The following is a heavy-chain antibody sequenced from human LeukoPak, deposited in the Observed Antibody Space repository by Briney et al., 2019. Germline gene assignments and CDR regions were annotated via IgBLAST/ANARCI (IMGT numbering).Heavy chain of an antibody. CDR3: AILPTPTHKLITMIVVPPP. CDR1: GYTFTSYY. CDR2: INPSGGST. Sequence: ASVKVSCKASGYTFTSYYMHSVRQAPGQGLEWMGIINPSGGSTSYAQKFQGRVTMTRDTSTSTVYMELSSLRSDDTAVYYCAILPTPTHKLITMIVVPPPWGQGTLATVSS. D-gene: IGHD3-22*01. V-gene: IGHV1-46*03. J-gene: IGHJ5*02.